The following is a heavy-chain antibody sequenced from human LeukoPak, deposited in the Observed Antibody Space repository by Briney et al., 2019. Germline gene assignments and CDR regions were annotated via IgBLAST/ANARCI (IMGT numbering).Heavy chain of an antibody. CDR2: IIPIFGTA. J-gene: IGHJ6*02. CDR1: GGTFSSYA. D-gene: IGHD6-19*01. Sequence: SVKVSCKASGGTFSSYAISWVRQAPGQGLEWMGGIIPIFGTANYAQNFQGRVTITADESTSTAYMELSSLRSEDTAVYYCASRSGWYDYYYGMDVWGQGTTVTVSS. V-gene: IGHV1-69*01. CDR3: ASRSGWYDYYYGMDV.